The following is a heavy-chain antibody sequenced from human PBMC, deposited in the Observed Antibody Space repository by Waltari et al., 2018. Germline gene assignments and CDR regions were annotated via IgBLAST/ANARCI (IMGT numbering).Heavy chain of an antibody. CDR3: ARSRSSIWGLDY. V-gene: IGHV3-48*03. CDR2: IRSGGYTR. CDR1: VFSFTPVV. Sequence: EVQLVGSGGGLVRPGGSLRLSCAASVFSFTPVVMNGVRQAPGKGLEWVSYIRSGGYTRYYADSVKGRFTISTDNAKNSLYLQMNSLTVEDTGVYYCARSRSSIWGLDYWGQGIQVTVSS. D-gene: IGHD3-16*01. J-gene: IGHJ4*02.